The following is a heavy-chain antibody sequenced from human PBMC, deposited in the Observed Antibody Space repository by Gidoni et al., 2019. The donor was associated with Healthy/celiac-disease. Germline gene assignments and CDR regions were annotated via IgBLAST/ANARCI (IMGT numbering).Heavy chain of an antibody. CDR2: IYYSGST. V-gene: IGHV4-39*07. J-gene: IGHJ4*02. Sequence: QLQLQESGPGLVKPSETLSLTCTVPGGSISSSSYYWGWIRQPPGKGLEWIGSIYYSGSTYYNPSLKSRVTISVDTSKNQFSLKLSSVTAADTAVYYCARQTTMNFLYYFDYWGQGTLVTVSS. CDR1: GGSISSSSYY. D-gene: IGHD3-22*01. CDR3: ARQTTMNFLYYFDY.